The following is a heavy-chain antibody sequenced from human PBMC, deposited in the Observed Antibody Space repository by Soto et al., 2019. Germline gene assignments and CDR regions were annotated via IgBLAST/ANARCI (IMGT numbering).Heavy chain of an antibody. CDR3: ARGDNWNYVEY. CDR1: GYTFSTHG. CDR2: ISAYNGNT. J-gene: IGHJ4*02. V-gene: IGHV1-18*01. D-gene: IGHD1-20*01. Sequence: ASVKVSCKASGYTFSTHGINWVRQAPGQGLEWMGWISAYNGNTNNAQNFQGRVTMTTDTSTSTAYMELRSLRSDDTAVYYCARGDNWNYVEYWGEGTLVTVS.